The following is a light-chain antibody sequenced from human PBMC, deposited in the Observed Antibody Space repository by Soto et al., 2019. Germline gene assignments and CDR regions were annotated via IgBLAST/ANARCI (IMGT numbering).Light chain of an antibody. J-gene: IGLJ2*01. CDR2: EVS. CDR1: NSDVGGYNY. V-gene: IGLV2-14*01. Sequence: QSALTQPASVSGSPGQSITISCTGTNSDVGGYNYVSWYQQNPGKAPKLIIYEVSNRPSGVSNRFSGSKSGNAASLTISGLQAEDEADYYCSSYTTTITPVVFGGGTKLTVL. CDR3: SSYTTTITPVV.